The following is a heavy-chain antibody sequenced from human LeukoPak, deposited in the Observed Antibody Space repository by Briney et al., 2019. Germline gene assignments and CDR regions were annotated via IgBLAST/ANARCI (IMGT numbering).Heavy chain of an antibody. CDR1: GGSISSSSYY. CDR2: IYYSGST. D-gene: IGHD3-22*01. Sequence: SETLSLTCTVSGGSISSSSYYWGWIRQPPGKGLEWIGSIYYSGSTYYNPSLKSRVTISVDTSKNQFSLKLSSVTAADTAVYYCARGLRYYYDSSPGYYYYGMDVWGQGTTVTVSS. CDR3: ARGLRYYYDSSPGYYYYGMDV. J-gene: IGHJ6*02. V-gene: IGHV4-39*07.